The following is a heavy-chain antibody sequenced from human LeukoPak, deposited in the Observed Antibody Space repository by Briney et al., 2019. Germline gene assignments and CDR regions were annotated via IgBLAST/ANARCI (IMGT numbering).Heavy chain of an antibody. D-gene: IGHD3-16*02. CDR1: GGSFSSYY. Sequence: SETLSLACAVYGGSFSSYYWSWIRQPPGKGLEWIGEINHSGSTNYNPSLKSRVTISVDTSKNQFSLRLSSVTAADTAVYHCARAPIRAGGVIVFDYWGQGTLVTVSS. J-gene: IGHJ4*02. CDR2: INHSGST. V-gene: IGHV4-34*01. CDR3: ARAPIRAGGVIVFDY.